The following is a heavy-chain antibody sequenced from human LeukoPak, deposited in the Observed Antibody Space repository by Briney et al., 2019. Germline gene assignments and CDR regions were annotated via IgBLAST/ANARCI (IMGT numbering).Heavy chain of an antibody. D-gene: IGHD3-9*01. CDR1: GGSISSYY. J-gene: IGHJ4*02. CDR3: ASAVDPSSYFDY. CDR2: IYYSGST. Sequence: PSETLSLTRTVSGGSISSYYWSWIRQPPGKGLEWIGYIYYSGSTNYNPSLKSRVTISVDTSKNQFSLKLSSVTAADTAVYYCASAVDPSSYFDYWGQGTLVTVSS. V-gene: IGHV4-59*08.